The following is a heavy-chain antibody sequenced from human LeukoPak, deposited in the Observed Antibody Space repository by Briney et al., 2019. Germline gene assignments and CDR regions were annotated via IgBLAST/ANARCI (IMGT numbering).Heavy chain of an antibody. CDR3: ARDPLIAARGDLYY. CDR2: ISYDGSRK. D-gene: IGHD6-6*01. Sequence: PGGSLRLSCAASGFTLNNYGMHWVRQAPGKGLEWVAIISYDGSRKYYGDSVKGRFTISRDNSKNTLFLQVNSLRAEDTAVYYCARDPLIAARGDLYYWGQGTLVTVSS. CDR1: GFTLNNYG. V-gene: IGHV3-30*03. J-gene: IGHJ4*02.